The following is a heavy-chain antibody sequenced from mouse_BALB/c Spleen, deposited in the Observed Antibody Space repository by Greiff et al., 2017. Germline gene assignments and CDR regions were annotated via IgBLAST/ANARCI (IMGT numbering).Heavy chain of an antibody. J-gene: IGHJ4*01. D-gene: IGHD2-14*01. CDR2: ISSGGGST. Sequence: EVKVVESGGGLVKPGGSLKLSCAASGFAFSSYDMSWVRQTPEKRLEWVAYISSGGGSTYYPDTVKGRFTISRDNAKNTLYLQMSSLKSEDTAMYYCADQYDYYAMDYWGQGTSVTVSS. V-gene: IGHV5-12-1*01. CDR1: GFAFSSYD. CDR3: ADQYDYYAMDY.